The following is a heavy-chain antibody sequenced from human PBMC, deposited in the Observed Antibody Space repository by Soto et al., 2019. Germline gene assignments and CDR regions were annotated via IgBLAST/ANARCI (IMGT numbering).Heavy chain of an antibody. V-gene: IGHV3-66*01. D-gene: IGHD2-15*01. CDR2: IQSGGPT. CDR3: ARDDVLCDGGRCYGVPLDV. CDR1: GFTVSSKY. Sequence: EVHLVESGGGLVQPGGSLRLSCAASGFTVSSKYMSWVRQAPGKGLEWVSLIQSGGPTYYADSVKGRFTISRDTSENTLHLQMDSLRAEDTAVYYCARDDVLCDGGRCYGVPLDVWGKWTTVTDSS. J-gene: IGHJ6*04.